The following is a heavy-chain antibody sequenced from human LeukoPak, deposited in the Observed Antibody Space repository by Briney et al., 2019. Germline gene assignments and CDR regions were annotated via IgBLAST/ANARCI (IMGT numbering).Heavy chain of an antibody. J-gene: IGHJ6*03. CDR3: AKDRCSNGVGCYYYYMDV. D-gene: IGHD2-8*01. CDR2: IQYDGSNQ. Sequence: GGSLRLSCAASPFTFSSYGMHWVRQAPGKGLEWVAYIQYDGSNQQYADSVKGRFSISRDSSKNILYLQMNSLRAEDTAVYYCAKDRCSNGVGCYYYYMDVWGKGTTVTISS. V-gene: IGHV3-30*02. CDR1: PFTFSSYG.